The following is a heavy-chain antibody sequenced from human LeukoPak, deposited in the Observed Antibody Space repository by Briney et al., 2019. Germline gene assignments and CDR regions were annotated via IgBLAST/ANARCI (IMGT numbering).Heavy chain of an antibody. J-gene: IGHJ4*02. V-gene: IGHV3-23*01. Sequence: GGSLRLSCAASGFTFSSYAMSWVRRAPGEGLEWVSAISGSGGSTYYADSVKGRFTISRDNSKNTLYLQMNSLRAEDTAVYYCARAGRQNFDYWGQGTLVTVSS. D-gene: IGHD3-10*01. CDR2: ISGSGGST. CDR3: ARAGRQNFDY. CDR1: GFTFSSYA.